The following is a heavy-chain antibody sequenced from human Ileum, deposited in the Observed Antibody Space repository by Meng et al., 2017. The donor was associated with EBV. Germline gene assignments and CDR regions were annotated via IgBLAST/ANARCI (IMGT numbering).Heavy chain of an antibody. J-gene: IGHJ4*02. D-gene: IGHD6-25*01. CDR2: INTNTGKP. CDR3: ARDSEAADY. Sequence: QVQLVQSGAEVKKPGASVRISCKASGYTFTTYGMNWARQAPGQGLEWMGWINTNTGKPTYAQGLTGRFVFPLDTSVSTAYLQISSLKAEDTAVYYCARDSEAADYWGQGTLVTVSS. V-gene: IGHV7-4-1*02. CDR1: GYTFTTYG.